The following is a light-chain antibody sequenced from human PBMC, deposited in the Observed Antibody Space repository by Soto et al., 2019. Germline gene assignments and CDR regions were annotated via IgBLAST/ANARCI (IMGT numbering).Light chain of an antibody. J-gene: IGLJ1*01. CDR2: EVS. CDR3: SSYAGSTYYV. Sequence: QSALTQPPSASGSPGQSVTISCTGTSSDVGGYNYVSWSQQHPGKAPKLMIYEVSKRPSGVPDRFSGSKSGNTASLTVSGLQAEDEADYYCSSYAGSTYYVFGTGTKLTVL. V-gene: IGLV2-8*01. CDR1: SSDVGGYNY.